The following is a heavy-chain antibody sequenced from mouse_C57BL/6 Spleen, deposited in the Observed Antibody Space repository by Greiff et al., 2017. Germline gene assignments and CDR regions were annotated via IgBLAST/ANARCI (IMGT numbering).Heavy chain of an antibody. CDR2: IDPSDSYT. D-gene: IGHD2-2*01. CDR1: GYTFTSYW. V-gene: IGHV1-69*01. CDR3: ARGGTMVTMDY. Sequence: VQLQQPGAELVMPGASVKLSCKASGYTFTSYWMHWVKQRPGQGLEWIGEIDPSDSYTNYNQKFKGKSTLTVDKSSSTAYMQLSSLTSEDSAVYYCARGGTMVTMDYWGKGTSVTVSS. J-gene: IGHJ4*01.